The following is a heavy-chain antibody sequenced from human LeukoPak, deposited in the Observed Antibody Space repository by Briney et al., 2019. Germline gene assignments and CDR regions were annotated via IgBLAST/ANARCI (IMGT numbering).Heavy chain of an antibody. CDR1: GGSISSSNW. Sequence: SETLSLTCAVSGGSISSSNWWSWVRQPPGKGLEWIGEIYHSGSTNYNPSLKSRVTISVDKSKNQFSLKLSSVTAADTAVYYCASLIFGVVTPPFDYWGQGTLVTVSS. V-gene: IGHV4-4*02. CDR3: ASLIFGVVTPPFDY. CDR2: IYHSGST. D-gene: IGHD3-3*01. J-gene: IGHJ4*02.